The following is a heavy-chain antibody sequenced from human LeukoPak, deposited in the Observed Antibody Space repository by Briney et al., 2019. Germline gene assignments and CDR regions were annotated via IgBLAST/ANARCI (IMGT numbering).Heavy chain of an antibody. J-gene: IGHJ4*02. Sequence: SETLSLTCTVSGGSISSSSYYWGWIRQPPGKGLEWIGSIYHSGSTYYNPSLKSRVTISVDTTKNQFSLKLSSVTAADTAVYYCARSPGYCSSTSCYTGDIDYWGQGTLVTVSS. D-gene: IGHD2-2*02. V-gene: IGHV4-39*01. CDR2: IYHSGST. CDR1: GGSISSSSYY. CDR3: ARSPGYCSSTSCYTGDIDY.